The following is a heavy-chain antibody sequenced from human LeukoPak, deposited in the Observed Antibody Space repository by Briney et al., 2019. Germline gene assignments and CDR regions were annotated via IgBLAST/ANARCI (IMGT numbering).Heavy chain of an antibody. Sequence: SETLSLTCTVSGGSISSSSYHWGWIRQPPGKGLEWIGSIYYSGSTYYNPSLKSRVTISVDTSKNQFSLKLSSVTAADTAVYYCARHVGDYYGSGSFSDWGQGTLVTVSS. CDR1: GGSISSSSYH. CDR3: ARHVGDYYGSGSFSD. J-gene: IGHJ4*02. D-gene: IGHD3-10*01. CDR2: IYYSGST. V-gene: IGHV4-39*01.